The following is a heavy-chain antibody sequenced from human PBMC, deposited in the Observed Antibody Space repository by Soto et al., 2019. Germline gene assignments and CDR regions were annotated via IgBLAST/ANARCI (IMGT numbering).Heavy chain of an antibody. J-gene: IGHJ4*02. D-gene: IGHD3-10*01. CDR1: GYTFTSYG. Sequence: ASVKVSCKASGYTFTSYGISWVRQAPGQGLEWMGWISAYNGNTNYAQKLQGRVTMTTDTSTSTAYMELRSLRSDDTAVYYCARVLARFGELYPPFDYWGQGTLVTVSS. V-gene: IGHV1-18*01. CDR2: ISAYNGNT. CDR3: ARVLARFGELYPPFDY.